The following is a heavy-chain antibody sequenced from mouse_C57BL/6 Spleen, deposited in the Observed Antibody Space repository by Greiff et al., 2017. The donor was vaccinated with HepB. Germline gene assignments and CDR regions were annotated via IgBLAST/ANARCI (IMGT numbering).Heavy chain of an antibody. D-gene: IGHD1-1*01. Sequence: VQLQQPGAELVKPGASVKLSCKASGYTFTSYWMQWVKQRPGQGLEWIGEIDPSDSYTNYNQKFKGKATLTVDTSSSTAYMQLSSLTSEDSAVYYCARSYYYGSPPYFDYWGQGTTLTVSS. CDR1: GYTFTSYW. CDR3: ARSYYYGSPPYFDY. J-gene: IGHJ2*01. V-gene: IGHV1-50*01. CDR2: IDPSDSYT.